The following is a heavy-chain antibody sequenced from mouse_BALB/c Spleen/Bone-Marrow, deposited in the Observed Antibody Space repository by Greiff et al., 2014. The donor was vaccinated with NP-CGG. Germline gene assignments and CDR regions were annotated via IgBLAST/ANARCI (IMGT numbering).Heavy chain of an antibody. CDR1: GYAFTNYL. Sequence: QVHVKQSGAELVRPGTAVNVSCKASGYAFTNYLIEWVKQRPGQGLEWIGVINPGSGGANYNEKFKGKATLTADKSSSTAYMQLSSLTSDDSAVYFCARFGRYYFDYGGQGTTLTVSS. J-gene: IGHJ2*01. CDR2: INPGSGGA. CDR3: ARFGRYYFDY. V-gene: IGHV1-54*01.